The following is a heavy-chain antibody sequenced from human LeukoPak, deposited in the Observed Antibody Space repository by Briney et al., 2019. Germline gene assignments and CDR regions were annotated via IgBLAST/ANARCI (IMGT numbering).Heavy chain of an antibody. CDR3: ASPKDKYYYDSSGYYSFDY. J-gene: IGHJ4*02. Sequence: GESLKISCKASGYSFTSYWIGWVRQMPGKGLEWMGIIYPGDSDTRYSPSFQGQVTISADRSISTAYLQWSSLKASDTAMYYCASPKDKYYYDSSGYYSFDYWGQGSLVTVSS. CDR1: GYSFTSYW. D-gene: IGHD3-22*01. V-gene: IGHV5-51*01. CDR2: IYPGDSDT.